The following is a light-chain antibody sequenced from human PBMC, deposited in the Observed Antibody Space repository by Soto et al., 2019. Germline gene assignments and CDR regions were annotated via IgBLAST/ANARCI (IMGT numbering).Light chain of an antibody. CDR2: EVS. CDR1: SSDVGGYNY. V-gene: IGLV2-14*01. Sequence: QSALTQPASVSGSPGQSITISCTGTSSDVGGYNYVSWYQQHPGKAPKLMIYEVSNRPSGVSNRFSGSKSGNTASLTISGLQAEDEADYYCSSYTSSSTVEFGGGTKVTVL. CDR3: SSYTSSSTVE. J-gene: IGLJ2*01.